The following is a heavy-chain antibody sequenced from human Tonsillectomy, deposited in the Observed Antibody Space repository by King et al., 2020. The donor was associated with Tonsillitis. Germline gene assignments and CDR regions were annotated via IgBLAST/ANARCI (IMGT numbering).Heavy chain of an antibody. CDR3: AREGQSIAAAGTSGNDY. J-gene: IGHJ4*02. Sequence: VQLVESGAEVKKPGASVKVSCKASGYTFTSYDINWVRQATGQGLEWMGWMNPNSGSTGYAQKFRGRVTMTRNTSISTAYMVLSSLRSEDTAVYYCAREGQSIAAAGTSGNDYWGQGTLVTVPS. V-gene: IGHV1-8*01. CDR2: MNPNSGST. CDR1: GYTFTSYD. D-gene: IGHD6-13*01.